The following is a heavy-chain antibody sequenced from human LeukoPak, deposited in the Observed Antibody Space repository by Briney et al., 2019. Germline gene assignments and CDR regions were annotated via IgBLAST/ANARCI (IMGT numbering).Heavy chain of an antibody. CDR3: AREPEATDGHHSGSPDLDY. J-gene: IGHJ4*02. Sequence: GASVKVSCKASGYTFTSYYMHWVRQAPGQGLEWMGIINPSGGSTSYAQKFQGRVTMTRDMSTSTVYMELSSLRSEDTAVYYCAREPEATDGHHSGSPDLDYWGQGTLVTVSS. D-gene: IGHD6-6*01. V-gene: IGHV1-46*01. CDR2: INPSGGST. CDR1: GYTFTSYY.